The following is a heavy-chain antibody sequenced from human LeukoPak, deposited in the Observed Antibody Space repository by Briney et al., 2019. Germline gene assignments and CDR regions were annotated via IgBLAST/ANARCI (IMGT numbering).Heavy chain of an antibody. CDR2: IFHSGSV. J-gene: IGHJ4*02. D-gene: IGHD2-15*01. Sequence: PSETLSLTCTVSGYSINSGYFWGWVRPPPGKGPEWIGSIFHSGSVYYNPSLRSRVTISVDTSKNQVSLKVTSVTAADTALYYCARVVASTSIDSWGQGILVTVSS. V-gene: IGHV4-38-2*02. CDR1: GYSINSGYF. CDR3: ARVVASTSIDS.